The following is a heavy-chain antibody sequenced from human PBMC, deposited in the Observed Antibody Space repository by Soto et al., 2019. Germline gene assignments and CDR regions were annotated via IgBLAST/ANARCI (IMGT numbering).Heavy chain of an antibody. V-gene: IGHV3-23*01. CDR1: GFTFSSYA. J-gene: IGHJ4*02. CDR2: ISGSGGST. CDR3: AKDRRNWNLKHYFDY. D-gene: IGHD1-7*01. Sequence: GGSLRLSCAASGFTFSSYAMSWVRQAPGKGLEWVSAISGSGGSTYYADSVKGRFTISRDNSKNTLYLQMNSLRAEDTAVYYCAKDRRNWNLKHYFDYWGQGTLVTVSS.